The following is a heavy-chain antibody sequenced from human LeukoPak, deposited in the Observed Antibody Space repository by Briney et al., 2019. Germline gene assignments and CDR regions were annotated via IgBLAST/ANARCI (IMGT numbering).Heavy chain of an antibody. Sequence: GGSLRLSCAASGFTFSSYEMNWVRQAPGKGLEWVSYISSSGSTIYYADSVKGRFTISRDNAKNSLYLQMNSLRAGDTAVYYCAREYGSYRYFDYWGQGTLVTVSS. D-gene: IGHD1-26*01. J-gene: IGHJ4*02. CDR1: GFTFSSYE. V-gene: IGHV3-48*03. CDR3: AREYGSYRYFDY. CDR2: ISSSGSTI.